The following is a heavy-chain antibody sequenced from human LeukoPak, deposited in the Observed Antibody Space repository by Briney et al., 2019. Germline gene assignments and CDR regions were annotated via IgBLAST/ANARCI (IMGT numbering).Heavy chain of an antibody. CDR1: GGSISSHY. CDR3: ARQNDYGSGSYWFDP. D-gene: IGHD3-10*01. V-gene: IGHV4-59*08. Sequence: SETLSLTCTVSGGSISSHYWSWIRQPPGKGLEWIGYIYYSGSTNYNPSLKSRVTISVDTSKNQFSLKLSSVTAADTAVYYCARQNDYGSGSYWFDPWGQGTLVTVSS. J-gene: IGHJ5*02. CDR2: IYYSGST.